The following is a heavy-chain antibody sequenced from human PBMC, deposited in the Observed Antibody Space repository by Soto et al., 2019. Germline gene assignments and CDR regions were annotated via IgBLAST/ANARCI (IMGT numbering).Heavy chain of an antibody. CDR2: ISSSSSYI. J-gene: IGHJ3*02. D-gene: IGHD2-15*01. CDR3: ASQRNSGGSCYLGGVCHAFDI. Sequence: PGGSLRLSCAASGFTFSSYSMNWVRQAPGKGLEWVSSISSSSSYIYYADSVKGRFTISRDNAKNSLYLQMNSLRAEDTAVYYCASQRNSGGSCYLGGVCHAFDIWGQGTMVTVSS. V-gene: IGHV3-21*01. CDR1: GFTFSSYS.